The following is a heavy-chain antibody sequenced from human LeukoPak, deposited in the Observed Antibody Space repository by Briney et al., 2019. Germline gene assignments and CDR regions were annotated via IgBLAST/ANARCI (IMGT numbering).Heavy chain of an antibody. CDR1: GFTFSSYW. CDR3: ARDRGCSSSSCWFDP. V-gene: IGHV3-7*01. CDR2: IKQDGSEK. J-gene: IGHJ5*02. Sequence: HPGGSLRLSCAASGFTFSSYWMSWVRQAPGKGLEWVANIKQDGSEKNYVDSVKGRFTISRDNAKNSLSLQMNSLRAEDTAVYYCARDRGCSSSSCWFDPWGQGTLVTVSS. D-gene: IGHD2-2*01.